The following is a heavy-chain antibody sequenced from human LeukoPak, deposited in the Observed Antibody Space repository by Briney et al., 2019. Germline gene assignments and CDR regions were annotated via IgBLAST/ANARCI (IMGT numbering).Heavy chain of an antibody. CDR3: ARDAPGPRTDSPLNYYYGMDV. CDR2: IYYSGST. Sequence: SETLSLTCTVSGGSISSGGYYWSWIRQHPGKGLEWIGYIYYSGSTYYNPSLKSRVTISVDTSKNQFSLKLSSVTAADTAVYYCARDAPGPRTDSPLNYYYGMDVWGQGTAVTVSS. D-gene: IGHD2-2*01. CDR1: GGSISSGGYY. V-gene: IGHV4-31*03. J-gene: IGHJ6*02.